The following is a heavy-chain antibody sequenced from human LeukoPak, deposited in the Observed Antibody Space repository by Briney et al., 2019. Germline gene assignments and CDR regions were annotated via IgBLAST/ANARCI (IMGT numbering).Heavy chain of an antibody. CDR1: GGSISSSSAY. Sequence: SQTLSLTCTVSGGSISSSSAYWAWIRQPPGKGLEWFGSIYYSKNTYYNPSLKTRVTISADTSKNQFSLTLGSVSATDTAVYYCVSPRGFSYGYFDYWSQGTLVTVSS. CDR3: VSPRGFSYGYFDY. J-gene: IGHJ4*02. V-gene: IGHV4-39*01. CDR2: IYYSKNT. D-gene: IGHD5-18*01.